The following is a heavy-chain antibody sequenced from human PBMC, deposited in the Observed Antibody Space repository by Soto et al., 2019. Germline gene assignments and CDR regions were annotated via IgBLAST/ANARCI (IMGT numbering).Heavy chain of an antibody. J-gene: IGHJ5*02. CDR2: IIPIFGTA. CDR3: ARGEIAARPRWFDP. Sequence: ASVKVSCKASGGTFSSYAISWVRQAPGQGLEWMGGIIPIFGTANYAQKFQGRVTITADKSTSTAYMELSSLRSEDTAVYYCARGEIAARPRWFDPWGQGTLVTVSS. V-gene: IGHV1-69*06. CDR1: GGTFSSYA. D-gene: IGHD6-6*01.